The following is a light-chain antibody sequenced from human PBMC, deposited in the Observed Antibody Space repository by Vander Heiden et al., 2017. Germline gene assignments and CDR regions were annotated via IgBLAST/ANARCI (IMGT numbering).Light chain of an antibody. CDR2: KDT. CDR1: VLSKQY. Sequence: SYQLTQPPSVSVSPAQTARITCSADVLSKQYSHWYQQQSGQAPRLLIFKDTERPSGIPERFTGSTSGTTVTLAIAGVQSEDEADYYCQSADSCATAVVFGGGTKLTVL. V-gene: IGLV3-25*02. CDR3: QSADSCATAVV. J-gene: IGLJ2*01.